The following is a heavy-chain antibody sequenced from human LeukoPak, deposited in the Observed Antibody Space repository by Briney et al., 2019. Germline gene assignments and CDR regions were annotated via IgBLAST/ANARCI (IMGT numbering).Heavy chain of an antibody. CDR2: MNPSGNT. CDR3: ARRSYTSTWYFATWYFDY. CDR1: GESFSGFY. J-gene: IGHJ4*02. D-gene: IGHD3-10*01. V-gene: IGHV4-34*01. Sequence: SETLSLTCAVYGESFSGFYWSWIRQPPGKTLEWIGEMNPSGNTNCNPSLQSRATISVDTSKNQFSLKLNSVTAADAAVYYCARRSYTSTWYFATWYFDYWGRGTLVTVSS.